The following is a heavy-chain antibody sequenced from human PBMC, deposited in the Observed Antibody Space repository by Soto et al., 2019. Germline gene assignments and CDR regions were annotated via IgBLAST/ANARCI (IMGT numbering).Heavy chain of an antibody. Sequence: QLQLQESGPGLVKPSETLSLTCTVSGDSISRSSYYWGWIRQPPGKRLEWIGTIYYSGSTYYNPSLKRRVTIPVDTSKNQFSLKLSSVTAADTAVYYCARHLYDSSAYYSVSAWGQGTMVTVSS. CDR2: IYYSGST. J-gene: IGHJ3*01. CDR3: ARHLYDSSAYYSVSA. CDR1: GDSISRSSYY. V-gene: IGHV4-39*01. D-gene: IGHD3-22*01.